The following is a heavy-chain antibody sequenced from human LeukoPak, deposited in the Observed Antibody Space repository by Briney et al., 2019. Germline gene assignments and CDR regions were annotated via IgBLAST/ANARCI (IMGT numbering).Heavy chain of an antibody. CDR3: ARDLYYYDSSGYP. J-gene: IGHJ4*02. CDR1: GFTFSSYA. V-gene: IGHV3-30-3*01. Sequence: PGGSLRLSCAASGFTFSSYAMHWVRQAPGKGLEWVAVIPYDGSNKYYADSVKGRFTISRDNSKNTLYLQMNSLRAEDTAVYYCARDLYYYDSSGYPWGQGTLVTVSS. D-gene: IGHD3-22*01. CDR2: IPYDGSNK.